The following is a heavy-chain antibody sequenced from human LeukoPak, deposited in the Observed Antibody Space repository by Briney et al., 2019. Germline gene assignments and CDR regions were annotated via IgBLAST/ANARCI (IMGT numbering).Heavy chain of an antibody. Sequence: PGGSLRLSCAASGFTFISYGMSWVRQAPGKGLKWVLTISGSGATTYYADSVRGRFTISRDNSKDTLYLQMNSLRAEDTAVYYCAKATVSGYGNFDSWGQGTLVTVSS. CDR3: AKATVSGYGNFDS. CDR2: ISGSGATT. D-gene: IGHD5-12*01. CDR1: GFTFISYG. V-gene: IGHV3-23*01. J-gene: IGHJ4*02.